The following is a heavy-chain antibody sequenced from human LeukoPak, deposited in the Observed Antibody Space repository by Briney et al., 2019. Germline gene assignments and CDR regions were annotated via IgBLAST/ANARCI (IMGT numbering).Heavy chain of an antibody. CDR1: GGSISSYY. J-gene: IGHJ4*02. D-gene: IGHD4-23*01. CDR3: ATLTTVVTAYYFDY. V-gene: IGHV4-4*09. Sequence: SETLSLTCTVSGGSISSYYWSWIRQPPGKGLEWIGYIYHSGSINYNPSLKSRVTISVDTSKSQFSLKLTSVTAADTAVYYCATLTTVVTAYYFDYWGRGTLVTVSS. CDR2: IYHSGSI.